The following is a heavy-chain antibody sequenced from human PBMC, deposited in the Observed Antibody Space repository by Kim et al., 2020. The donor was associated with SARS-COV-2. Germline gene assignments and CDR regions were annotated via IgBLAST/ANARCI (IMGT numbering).Heavy chain of an antibody. CDR3: VKSVGGFYYYYVLDV. Sequence: GGSLRLSCAASGFVFMNYAITWVRQAPGKGLEWVSGISGSGGRSYYAGSVKGRFTISRDTSTDPVYLEMNSLRADDPAVYYCVKSVGGFYYYYVLDVCG. D-gene: IGHD3-10*01. J-gene: IGHJ6*02. CDR2: ISGSGGRS. V-gene: IGHV3-23*01. CDR1: GFVFMNYA.